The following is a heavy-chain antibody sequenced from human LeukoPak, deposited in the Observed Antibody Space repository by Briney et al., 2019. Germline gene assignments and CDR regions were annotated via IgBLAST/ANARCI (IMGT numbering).Heavy chain of an antibody. CDR3: ARQGLGLWFGEPPHYYYYGMDV. CDR1: GGSISSSSYH. D-gene: IGHD3-10*01. V-gene: IGHV4-39*01. Sequence: SETLSLTCTVSGGSISSSSYHWGWIRQPPGKGLEWIGSIYYSGSTYYNPSLKSRVTISVDTSKNQFSLKLSSVTAADTAVYYCARQGLGLWFGEPPHYYYYGMDVWGQGTTVTVSS. J-gene: IGHJ6*02. CDR2: IYYSGST.